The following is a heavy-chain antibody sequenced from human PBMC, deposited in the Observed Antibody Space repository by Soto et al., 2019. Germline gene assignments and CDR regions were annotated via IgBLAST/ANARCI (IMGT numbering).Heavy chain of an antibody. J-gene: IGHJ4*02. CDR3: ARDPIHTILDDYGDPAGY. D-gene: IGHD4-17*01. Sequence: GGSLRLSCAASGFTVSSNYMSWVRQAPGKGLEWVSVIYSGGSTYYADSVKGRFTISRDNSKNTLYLQMNSLRAEDTAVYYWARDPIHTILDDYGDPAGYWGQGTLVTVSS. V-gene: IGHV3-66*01. CDR1: GFTVSSNY. CDR2: IYSGGST.